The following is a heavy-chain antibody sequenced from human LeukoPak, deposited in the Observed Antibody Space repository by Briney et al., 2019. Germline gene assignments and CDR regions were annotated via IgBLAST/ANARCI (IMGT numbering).Heavy chain of an antibody. D-gene: IGHD1-1*01. J-gene: IGHJ3*02. CDR1: GFTFSSYS. CDR2: ISSSSSYI. CDR3: ARSSIGNAFDI. V-gene: IGHV3-21*01. Sequence: SGGSLRLSCAASGFTFSSYSMNWVRQAPGKGLEWVSSISSSSSYIYYADSVKGRFTISRDNAKNSLYLQMNSLRAEDTAVYYCARSSIGNAFDIWGQGTMVTVSS.